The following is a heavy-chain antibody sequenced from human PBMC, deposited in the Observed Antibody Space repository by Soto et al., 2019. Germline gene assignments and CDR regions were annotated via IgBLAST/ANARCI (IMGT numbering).Heavy chain of an antibody. Sequence: SETLSLSCTVSGGSVSSGSYYWSWIRQPPGKGLEWIGYIYYSGSTNYNPSLKSRVTISVDTSKNQFSLKLSSVTAADTAVYYCPRPTTYYNDSSGYYPGTWFDPWGQETLVTVPS. D-gene: IGHD3-22*01. J-gene: IGHJ5*02. CDR2: IYYSGST. V-gene: IGHV4-61*01. CDR1: GGSVSSGSYY. CDR3: PRPTTYYNDSSGYYPGTWFDP.